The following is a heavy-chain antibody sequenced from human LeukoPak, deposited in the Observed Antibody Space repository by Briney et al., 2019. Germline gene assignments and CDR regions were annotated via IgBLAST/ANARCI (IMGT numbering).Heavy chain of an antibody. J-gene: IGHJ4*02. CDR2: IYHSGST. D-gene: IGHD2-2*01. CDR3: ARGKRTPAFDY. V-gene: IGHV4-39*07. CDR1: GGSISSGSYY. Sequence: SQTLPLTCTVSGGSISSGSYYWGWIRQPPGKGLEWIGSIYHSGSTYYNPSLKSRVTISVDTSKNQFSLKLSSVTAADTAVYYCARGKRTPAFDYWGQGTLVTVSS.